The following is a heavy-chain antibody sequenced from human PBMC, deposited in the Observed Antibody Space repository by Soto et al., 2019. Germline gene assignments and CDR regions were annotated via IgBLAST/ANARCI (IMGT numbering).Heavy chain of an antibody. Sequence: QVQLQESGPGLVKPPQTLSLTCTVSGGSITSGASYWSWIRQPPGKGLEWIGYISYTGDTYYSPSLTGRVTVSVDTSDNQFSLRLRSVTAADTAVYYCARGGPATVAASDWGQGTLVTVSS. V-gene: IGHV4-30-4*01. CDR1: GGSITSGASY. CDR3: ARGGPATVAASD. J-gene: IGHJ4*02. D-gene: IGHD6-19*01. CDR2: ISYTGDT.